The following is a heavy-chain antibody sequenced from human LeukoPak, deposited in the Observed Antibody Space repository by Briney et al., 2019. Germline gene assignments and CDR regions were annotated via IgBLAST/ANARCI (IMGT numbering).Heavy chain of an antibody. Sequence: GGSLRLSCAASGFTFSNYWMSWVRQAPGKGLEWVANIKKDGSDKYYVDSVKGRFTISRDNAKNSLYLQMNSLRAEDTAVYYCARAGTIFGVVILFDYWGQGTLVTVSS. CDR3: ARAGTIFGVVILFDY. D-gene: IGHD3-3*01. J-gene: IGHJ4*02. CDR1: GFTFSNYW. V-gene: IGHV3-7*01. CDR2: IKKDGSDK.